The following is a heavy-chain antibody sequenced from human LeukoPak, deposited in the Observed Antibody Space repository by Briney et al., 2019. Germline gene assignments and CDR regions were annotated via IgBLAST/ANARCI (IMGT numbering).Heavy chain of an antibody. CDR2: INHSGST. V-gene: IGHV4-34*01. J-gene: IGHJ6*03. CDR3: ARRNYDILTGYWGYYYYMDV. Sequence: SETLSLTCAVYGGSFSGYYWSWIRQPPGKGLEWIREINHSGSTNYNPSLKSRVTISVDTSKNQFSLKLSSVTAADTAVYYCARRNYDILTGYWGYYYYMDVWGKGTTVTISS. CDR1: GGSFSGYY. D-gene: IGHD3-9*01.